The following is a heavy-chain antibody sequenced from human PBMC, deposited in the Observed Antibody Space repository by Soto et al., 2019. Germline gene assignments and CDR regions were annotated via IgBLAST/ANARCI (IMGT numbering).Heavy chain of an antibody. CDR1: GYTFSSHG. D-gene: IGHD2-15*01. V-gene: IGHV1-18*01. Sequence: QVQLVQSGAEVRKPGASVKVSCKASGYTFSSHGIIWVRQAPGQGLEWMGGISGYNGNAKYAQRFQGRVTMTTDTSTSTVYMGLRSLGSDDSDVYYCAREGSYGWYDCWGDGTLVTVSS. CDR3: AREGSYGWYDC. CDR2: ISGYNGNA. J-gene: IGHJ5*01.